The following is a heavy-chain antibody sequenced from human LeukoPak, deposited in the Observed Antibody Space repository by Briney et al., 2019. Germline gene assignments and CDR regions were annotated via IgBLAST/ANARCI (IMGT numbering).Heavy chain of an antibody. CDR1: GFTFSNYS. D-gene: IGHD3-10*01. Sequence: PGGSLRLSCAASGFTFSNYSMNWVRQAPGKGLEWVSSISSSSSYMYDSDSVKGRFTISRDNAKNSLYLQMNSLRAEDTAVYYCAGSGSYVYWFDPWGQGTLVTVSS. V-gene: IGHV3-21*01. J-gene: IGHJ5*02. CDR2: ISSSSSYM. CDR3: AGSGSYVYWFDP.